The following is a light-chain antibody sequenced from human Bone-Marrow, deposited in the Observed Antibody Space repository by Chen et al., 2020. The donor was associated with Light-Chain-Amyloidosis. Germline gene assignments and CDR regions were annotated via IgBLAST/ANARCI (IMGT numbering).Light chain of an antibody. V-gene: IGKV3-20*01. J-gene: IGKJ4*01. CDR1: QTISSNY. CDR2: GSS. Sequence: EIVLTQSPGTLSLSPGEGANLSCRASQTISSNYLTWYQQKFGQAPRLLIYGSSSRATGIPDRVTGSGSGTDFTLTINRLEPEDFAMYYCQQYSTAPLTFGGWTKVEIK. CDR3: QQYSTAPLT.